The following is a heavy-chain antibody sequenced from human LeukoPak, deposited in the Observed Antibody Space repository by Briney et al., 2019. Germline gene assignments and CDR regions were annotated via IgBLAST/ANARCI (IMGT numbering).Heavy chain of an antibody. CDR3: AREGSGRLLRRYYYYMDV. D-gene: IGHD6-25*01. Sequence: ASVTVSCKTSGYTFTDHDMHWVRQAPGQGLEWMGWINPNSGGTNYAQKFQGRVTMTRDTSISTAYMELSRLRSDDTAVYYCAREGSGRLLRRYYYYMDVWGKGTTVTVSS. J-gene: IGHJ6*03. CDR1: GYTFTDHD. CDR2: INPNSGGT. V-gene: IGHV1-2*02.